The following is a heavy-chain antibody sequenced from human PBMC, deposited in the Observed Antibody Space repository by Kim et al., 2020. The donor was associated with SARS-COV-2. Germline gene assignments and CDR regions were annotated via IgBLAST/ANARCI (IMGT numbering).Heavy chain of an antibody. J-gene: IGHJ4*02. CDR3: AGRGWGYFDY. D-gene: IGHD1-26*01. Sequence: RASYNPSLKSRVTIYVDTSKNQFSLKLSSVTAADPAVYYCAGRGWGYFDYWGQGTLVTVSS. CDR2: RA. V-gene: IGHV4-39*01.